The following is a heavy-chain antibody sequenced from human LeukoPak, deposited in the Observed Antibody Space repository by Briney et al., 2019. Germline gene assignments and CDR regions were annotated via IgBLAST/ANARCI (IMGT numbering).Heavy chain of an antibody. CDR2: INPNSGGT. J-gene: IGHJ4*02. D-gene: IGHD3-9*01. CDR1: GYTFTAYY. CDR3: ARGDHYDVLTGFQTPSHLSDY. V-gene: IGHV1-2*02. Sequence: ASVMGSCKASGYTFTAYYVHWVRQAPGQGLEWMGWINPNSGGTNYAQKFQGRVTMTRDTSISTAYMELSSLRSDDTAVYYCARGDHYDVLTGFQTPSHLSDYWGQRTLVTVSS.